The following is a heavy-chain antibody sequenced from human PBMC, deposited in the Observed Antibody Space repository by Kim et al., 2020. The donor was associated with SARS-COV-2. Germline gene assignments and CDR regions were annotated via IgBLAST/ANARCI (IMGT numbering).Heavy chain of an antibody. V-gene: IGHV4-31*03. CDR1: GGSISSGGYY. Sequence: SETLSLTCTVSGGSISSGGYYWSWIRQHPGKGLEWTGYIYYSGSTYYNPSLKSRVTISVDTSKNQFSLKLGSVTAADTAVYYCARDQGRSLWFGEMNYWGQGTLVTVSS. D-gene: IGHD3-10*01. J-gene: IGHJ4*02. CDR3: ARDQGRSLWFGEMNY. CDR2: IYYSGST.